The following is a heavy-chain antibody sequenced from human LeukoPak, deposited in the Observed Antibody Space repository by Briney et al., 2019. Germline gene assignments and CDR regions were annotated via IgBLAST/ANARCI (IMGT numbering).Heavy chain of an antibody. CDR2: ISAYNGNT. Sequence: ASVKVSCEASGYTFTSYGISWVRQAPGQGLEWMGWISAYNGNTNYAQKLQGRVTMTTDTSTSTAYMELRSLRSDDTAVYYCARDIDYGDYLDYWGQGTLVTVSS. D-gene: IGHD4-17*01. CDR3: ARDIDYGDYLDY. V-gene: IGHV1-18*01. J-gene: IGHJ4*02. CDR1: GYTFTSYG.